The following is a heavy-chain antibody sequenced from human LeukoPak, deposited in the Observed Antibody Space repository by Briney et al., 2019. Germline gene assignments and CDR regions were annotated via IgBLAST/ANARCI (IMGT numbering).Heavy chain of an antibody. J-gene: IGHJ1*01. CDR2: IYYSGST. CDR1: GGSISSYN. Sequence: SATLALTWAASGGSISSYNWSWIRQPPGKGLEGIGYIYYSGSTNYNPSLKSRVTISVDTSKNQFSLKLSSVTAADTAVYYCARSEALYDFWSGYYTAEYFQHWGQGTLVTVSS. D-gene: IGHD3-3*01. CDR3: ARSEALYDFWSGYYTAEYFQH. V-gene: IGHV4-59*01.